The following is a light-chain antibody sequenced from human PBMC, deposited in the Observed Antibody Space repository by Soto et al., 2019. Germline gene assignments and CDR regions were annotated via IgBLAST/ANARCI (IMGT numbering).Light chain of an antibody. CDR2: DAY. Sequence: DIQMTQSPSTLSASVGDRVTITCRASQSISSWLAWYQQKPGKAPKLLIYDAYSLESGVPSRFSGSGSGTEFTLTISSLQPDDFATYYCQQYNSWFTFGPGTKVDIK. V-gene: IGKV1-5*01. J-gene: IGKJ3*01. CDR3: QQYNSWFT. CDR1: QSISSW.